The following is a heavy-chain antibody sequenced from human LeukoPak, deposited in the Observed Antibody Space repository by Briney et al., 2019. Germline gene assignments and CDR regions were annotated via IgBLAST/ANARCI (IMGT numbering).Heavy chain of an antibody. V-gene: IGHV4-30-4*01. CDR3: AKSNPGYSSGWYVGWFDY. D-gene: IGHD6-19*01. Sequence: SQTLSLTCTVSGGSISSGDYYWSWIRQPPGKGLEWIGYIYYSGSTYYNPSLKSRVTISVDTSKNQFSLKLSSVTAADTAVYYCAKSNPGYSSGWYVGWFDYWGQGTLVTVSS. CDR2: IYYSGST. CDR1: GGSISSGDYY. J-gene: IGHJ4*02.